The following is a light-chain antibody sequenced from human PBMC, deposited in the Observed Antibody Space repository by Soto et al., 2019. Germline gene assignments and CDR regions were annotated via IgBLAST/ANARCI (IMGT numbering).Light chain of an antibody. CDR3: QSYYSRDVV. CDR1: SGDIANNY. Sequence: NFMLTQPHSVSESPGKTVSISCTRSSGDIANNYVQWFQQRPGSAPTTVIYKGNQRPSGVPDRFSGSIDSSSNSASLTISGLKTEDEADYFCQSYYSRDVVFGGGTKLTVL. J-gene: IGLJ2*01. CDR2: KGN. V-gene: IGLV6-57*04.